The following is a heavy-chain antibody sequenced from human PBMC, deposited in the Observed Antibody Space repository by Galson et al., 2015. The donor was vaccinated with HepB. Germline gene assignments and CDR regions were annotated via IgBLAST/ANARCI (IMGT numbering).Heavy chain of an antibody. CDR1: GYTFSTYH. J-gene: IGHJ4*02. V-gene: IGHV1-46*01. CDR3: ARDSLGSYQFDY. Sequence: SVKVSCKASGYTFSTYHIHWVRQAPGQGLEWMGMITPSGASTNYAQKFQGRVTMTRDTPTSTVYMQLSSLRSEDTAVYYCARDSLGSYQFDYWGQGTLVTVSS. CDR2: ITPSGAST. D-gene: IGHD3-16*02.